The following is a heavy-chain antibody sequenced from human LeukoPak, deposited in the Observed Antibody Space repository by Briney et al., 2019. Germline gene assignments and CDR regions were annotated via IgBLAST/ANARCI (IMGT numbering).Heavy chain of an antibody. Sequence: EASVKVSCKASGYTLVGNYMHWVRQAPGQGLEWMGWMNPNSGGTYSAQKFQGRVTMTRDMSISTAYMELSRLRYDDTAVYYCVRDFMVRGVTTPDYWGQGTLVTVSS. J-gene: IGHJ4*02. CDR2: MNPNSGGT. D-gene: IGHD3-10*01. CDR3: VRDFMVRGVTTPDY. V-gene: IGHV1-2*02. CDR1: GYTLVGNY.